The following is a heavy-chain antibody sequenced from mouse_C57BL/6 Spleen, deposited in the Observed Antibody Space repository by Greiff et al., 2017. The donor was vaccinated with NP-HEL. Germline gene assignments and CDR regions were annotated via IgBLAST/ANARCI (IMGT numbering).Heavy chain of an antibody. J-gene: IGHJ2*01. CDR2: IYPRDGST. D-gene: IGHD4-1*01. Sequence: QVQLQQSGPELVKPGASVKLSCKASGNTFTSYDINWVKQRPGQGLEWIGWIYPRDGSTKYNEKFKGKATLTVDTSSSTAYMELHSRTSEDSAVYFCASWDAVDYWGQGTTLTVSS. CDR3: ASWDAVDY. V-gene: IGHV1-85*01. CDR1: GNTFTSYD.